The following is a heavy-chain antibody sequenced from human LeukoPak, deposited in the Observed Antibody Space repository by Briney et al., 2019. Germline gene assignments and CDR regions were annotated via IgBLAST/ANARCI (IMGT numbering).Heavy chain of an antibody. CDR1: GFTFSSYA. J-gene: IGHJ6*02. Sequence: PGGSLRLSCSASGFTFSSYAMHWVRQAPGKGLEYVSAISSNGGSTYYADSVKGRFTISRDNSKNTLYLQMSSLRAEDTAVYYCVKDNYDSSGYYFYYYYGMDVWGQGTTVTVSS. CDR2: ISSNGGST. CDR3: VKDNYDSSGYYFYYYYGMDV. D-gene: IGHD3-22*01. V-gene: IGHV3-64D*09.